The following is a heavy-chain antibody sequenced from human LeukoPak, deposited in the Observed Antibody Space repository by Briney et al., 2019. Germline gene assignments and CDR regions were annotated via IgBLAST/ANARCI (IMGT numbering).Heavy chain of an antibody. CDR2: IYSGGAT. Sequence: GGSLRLSCAASGFTVSSNYMSWVRQAPGKGLEWVSVIYSGGATYYTDSVKGRFTISRDNSKNTLYLQMNSLRAEDTAVYYCAKGSSGYDPLDYWGQGTLVTVSS. V-gene: IGHV3-53*05. J-gene: IGHJ4*02. CDR3: AKGSSGYDPLDY. CDR1: GFTVSSNY. D-gene: IGHD5-12*01.